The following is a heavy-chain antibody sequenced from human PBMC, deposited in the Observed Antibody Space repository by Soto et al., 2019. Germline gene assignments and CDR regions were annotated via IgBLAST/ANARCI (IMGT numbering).Heavy chain of an antibody. CDR3: ARSSSSPKNWFDP. Sequence: EASVKVSCKASGYTFTSYGISCVRQAPGQGLEWMGWISAYNGNTNYAQKLQGRVTITRDTAASTAYMELSSLRSEDTAVYYCARSSSSPKNWFDPWGQGTLVTVSS. D-gene: IGHD2-2*01. V-gene: IGHV1-18*01. J-gene: IGHJ5*02. CDR2: ISAYNGNT. CDR1: GYTFTSYG.